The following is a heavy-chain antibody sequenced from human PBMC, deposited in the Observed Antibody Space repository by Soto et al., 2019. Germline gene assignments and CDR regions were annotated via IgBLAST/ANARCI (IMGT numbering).Heavy chain of an antibody. Sequence: PSETLSLTCAVSGGSISSSNWWSWVRQPPGKGLEWIGEIYHIGSTNYNPSLKSRVTISVDKSKNQFSLKLSSVTAADTAVYYCAREDCSSNICYGGNWFGPWGQGTLVTVPS. CDR2: IYHIGST. J-gene: IGHJ5*02. CDR1: GGSISSSNW. V-gene: IGHV4-4*02. CDR3: AREDCSSNICYGGNWFGP. D-gene: IGHD2-2*01.